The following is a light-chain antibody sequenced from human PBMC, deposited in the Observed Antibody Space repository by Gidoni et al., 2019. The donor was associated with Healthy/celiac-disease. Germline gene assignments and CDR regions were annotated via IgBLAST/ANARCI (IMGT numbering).Light chain of an antibody. CDR2: WAS. V-gene: IGKV4-1*01. Sequence: DIVMTQSPDSLAVSLGERDTSNCKSSQSVLYSSNNKNFLAWYQQKPGQPPKLLICWASTRESGVPDRFSGSGSGTAFTLTISSLQAEDVAFYYCQQYYSTPYTFGQGTKLEIK. CDR3: QQYYSTPYT. J-gene: IGKJ2*01. CDR1: QSVLYSSNNKNF.